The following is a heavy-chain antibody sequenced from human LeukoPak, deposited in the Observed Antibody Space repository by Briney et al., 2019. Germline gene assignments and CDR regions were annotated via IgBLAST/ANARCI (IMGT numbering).Heavy chain of an antibody. J-gene: IGHJ5*01. CDR1: GGTFSIYA. Sequence: GSSVKVSCKASGGTFSIYAISWVRQAPGQGLEWMGGIIPIFGTANYAQKFQGRVTITADESTSTAYMELSSLRSEDTAVYYCARVPAQNCSGGSCYVWFDSWGQGTLVTVSS. CDR2: IIPIFGTA. CDR3: ARVPAQNCSGGSCYVWFDS. V-gene: IGHV1-69*01. D-gene: IGHD2-15*01.